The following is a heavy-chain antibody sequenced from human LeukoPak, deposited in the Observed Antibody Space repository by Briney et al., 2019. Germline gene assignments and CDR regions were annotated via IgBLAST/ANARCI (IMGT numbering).Heavy chain of an antibody. CDR2: MNPNSGNT. D-gene: IGHD3-16*02. CDR1: GYTFTSYD. J-gene: IGHJ4*02. Sequence: GASVKVSCKASGYTFTSYDINWARQATGQGLEWMGWMNPNSGNTGYAQKFQGRVTMTRNTSISTAYMELSSLRSEDTAVYYCARGPGLYDYVWGSYRPYYFDYWGQGTLVTVSS. CDR3: ARGPGLYDYVWGSYRPYYFDY. V-gene: IGHV1-8*01.